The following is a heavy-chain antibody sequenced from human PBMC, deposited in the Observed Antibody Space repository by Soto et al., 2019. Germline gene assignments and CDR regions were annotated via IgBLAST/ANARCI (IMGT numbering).Heavy chain of an antibody. Sequence: PGESLKISCKGSGYSFTSYWIGWVRQMPGKGLEWMGIIYPGDSDTRYSPSFQGQVTISADKSISTAYLQWSSLKASDTAMYSCGSRGGKPLPNSGMDVWGQGTTVTVSS. V-gene: IGHV5-51*01. CDR1: GYSFTSYW. J-gene: IGHJ6*02. CDR2: IYPGDSDT. D-gene: IGHD1-26*01. CDR3: GSRGGKPLPNSGMDV.